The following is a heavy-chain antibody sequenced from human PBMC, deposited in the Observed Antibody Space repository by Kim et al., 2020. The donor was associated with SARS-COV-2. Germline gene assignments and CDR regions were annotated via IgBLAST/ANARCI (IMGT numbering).Heavy chain of an antibody. CDR2: IRSKTNTYAT. D-gene: IGHD1-1*01. J-gene: IGHJ3*02. V-gene: IGHV3-73*01. CDR3: TSVPGTTLAFWDAFD. Sequence: WGSLRLSCAASGFTFSVSAIHWVRQASGKGLEWVGRIRSKTNTYATAYAASVKGRFSISRDDSKNTAYLQMNSLKTEDTAGYYCTSVPGTTLAFWDAFD. CDR1: GFTFSVSA.